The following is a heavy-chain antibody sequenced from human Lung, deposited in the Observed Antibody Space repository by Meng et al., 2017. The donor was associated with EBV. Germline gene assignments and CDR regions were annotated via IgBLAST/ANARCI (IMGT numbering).Heavy chain of an antibody. Sequence: QVELLESGGGVVCAGWSLRVSCAASGFTFSSYGVHWVRQAPGKGLGWVATLWYDGTHEDYADSMKGRFTISRDNSRNTLYLQMNSLRAADTAVYYCARDPTSSGSVPDYWGQGTLVTVSS. J-gene: IGHJ4*02. CDR2: LWYDGTHE. CDR3: ARDPTSSGSVPDY. V-gene: IGHV3-33*01. D-gene: IGHD3-22*01. CDR1: GFTFSSYG.